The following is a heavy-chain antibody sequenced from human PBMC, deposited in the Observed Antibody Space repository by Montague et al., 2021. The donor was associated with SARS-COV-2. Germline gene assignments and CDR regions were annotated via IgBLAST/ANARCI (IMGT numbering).Heavy chain of an antibody. V-gene: IGHV3-30-3*01. D-gene: IGHD1-26*01. CDR2: ISYDGSNK. Sequence: SLRFSCAASGFIFSSYAMHWVRQAPGKGLEWVAVISYDGSNKYYADSVKGRFTISRDNSKNTLYLQMNSLRAEDTAVYYCARPSSGSYYHAFDIWGQGTMVTVSS. CDR1: GFIFSSYA. J-gene: IGHJ3*02. CDR3: ARPSSGSYYHAFDI.